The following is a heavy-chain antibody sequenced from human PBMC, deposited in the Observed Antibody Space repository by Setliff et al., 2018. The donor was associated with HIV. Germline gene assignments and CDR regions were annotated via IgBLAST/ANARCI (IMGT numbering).Heavy chain of an antibody. CDR2: IIPLFGTT. CDR1: GGTFNNYA. CDR3: ATVFYYDSESFSLDY. Sequence: SVKVSCKASGGTFNNYAISWVRQAPGQGLEWVGGIIPLFGTTNYALKFQGRVTMTANESTNTANRELSSLRSADTAMYYCATVFYYDSESFSLDYWGQGMLVTVSS. V-gene: IGHV1-69*13. D-gene: IGHD3-10*01. J-gene: IGHJ4*02.